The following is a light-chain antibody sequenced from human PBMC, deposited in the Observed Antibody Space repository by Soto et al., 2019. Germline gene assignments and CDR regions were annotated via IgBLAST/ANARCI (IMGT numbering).Light chain of an antibody. Sequence: QSVLTQPASVSVSPGQSISISCTGVSGDVSGYIYVSWYQQHPGKAPIVMIYEINKRPSGVPDRCSGSKSGKTASLTMSGLQVEDEADCYWSSNTSSNKVFGGGTKVTVL. CDR2: EIN. CDR1: SGDVSGYIY. J-gene: IGLJ2*01. CDR3: SSNTSSNKV. V-gene: IGLV2-14*01.